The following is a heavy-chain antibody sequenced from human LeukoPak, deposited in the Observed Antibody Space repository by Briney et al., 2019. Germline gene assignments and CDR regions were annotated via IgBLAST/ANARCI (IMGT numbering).Heavy chain of an antibody. V-gene: IGHV4-39*01. CDR1: GGSISSSSYY. CDR2: IYYSGST. CDR3: ARGDIVVVPAAAPNWFDP. D-gene: IGHD2-2*01. Sequence: PSETLSLTCTVSGGSISSSSYYWGWLRQPPGKGLEWIGSIYYSGSTYYNPSLKSRVTISVDTSKNQFSLKLSSVTAADTAVYYCARGDIVVVPAAAPNWFDPWGQGTLVTVSS. J-gene: IGHJ5*02.